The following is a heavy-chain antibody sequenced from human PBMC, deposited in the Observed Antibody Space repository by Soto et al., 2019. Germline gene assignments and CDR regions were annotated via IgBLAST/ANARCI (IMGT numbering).Heavy chain of an antibody. CDR2: IKQDGSEK. Sequence: GGSLRLSCAASGFTFSSYWMSWVRQAPGKGLEWVANIKQDGSEKYYVDSVKGRFTISRDNAKNSLYLQMNSLRAEDTAVYYCARDAPLSRRYYDFWSGQDDYFDYWGQGTLVTVSS. D-gene: IGHD3-3*01. CDR3: ARDAPLSRRYYDFWSGQDDYFDY. CDR1: GFTFSSYW. J-gene: IGHJ4*02. V-gene: IGHV3-7*05.